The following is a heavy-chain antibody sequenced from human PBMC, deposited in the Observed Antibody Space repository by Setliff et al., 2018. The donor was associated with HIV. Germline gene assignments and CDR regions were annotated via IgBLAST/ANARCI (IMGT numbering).Heavy chain of an antibody. CDR2: MNPNSGNT. CDR1: GYTLTSYY. V-gene: IGHV1-8*01. Sequence: ASVKVSCKASGYTLTSYYIHWVRQATGQGLEWMGWMNPNSGNTGYAQKFQGRVTMTRNTSISTAYMELSSLRSEDTAVYYCARVQDKYCTHGVCSGFDIWGQGTMVTVSS. CDR3: ARVQDKYCTHGVCSGFDI. D-gene: IGHD2-8*01. J-gene: IGHJ3*02.